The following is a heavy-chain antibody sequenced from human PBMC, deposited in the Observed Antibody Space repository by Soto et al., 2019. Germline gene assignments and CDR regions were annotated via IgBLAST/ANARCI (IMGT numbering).Heavy chain of an antibody. Sequence: SVKVSCKASGGTFSSYAISWVRQAPGQGLEWMGGIIPIFGTANYAQKFQGRVTITADESTSTAYMELSSLRSEDTAVYYCVLLLLAARPRSNWFDPWGPGTLVTVSS. J-gene: IGHJ5*02. D-gene: IGHD6-6*01. CDR3: VLLLLAARPRSNWFDP. V-gene: IGHV1-69*13. CDR2: IIPIFGTA. CDR1: GGTFSSYA.